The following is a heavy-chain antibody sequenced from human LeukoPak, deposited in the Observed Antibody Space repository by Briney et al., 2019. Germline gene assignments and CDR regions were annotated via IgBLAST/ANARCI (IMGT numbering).Heavy chain of an antibody. Sequence: GGSLRLSCAASGFTFTSYEMNWVRQAPGKGLEWVSYISSSSSTIYYADSVKGRFTISRDNAKNSLYLQMNSLRDEDTAVYYCARRTTGNNWFDPWGQGTLVTVSS. CDR3: ARRTTGNNWFDP. J-gene: IGHJ5*02. CDR2: ISSSSSTI. V-gene: IGHV3-48*02. D-gene: IGHD1-1*01. CDR1: GFTFTSYE.